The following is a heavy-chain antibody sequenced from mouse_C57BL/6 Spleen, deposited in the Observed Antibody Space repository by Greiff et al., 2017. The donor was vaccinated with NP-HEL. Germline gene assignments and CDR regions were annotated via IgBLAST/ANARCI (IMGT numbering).Heavy chain of an antibody. D-gene: IGHD2-3*01. CDR3: AREGDGYYYAY. Sequence: VMLVESGAELARPGASVKLSCKASGYTFTSYGISWVKQRTGQGLEWIGEIYPRSGNTYYNEKFKGKATLTADKSSSTAYMELRSLTSEDSAVYFCAREGDGYYYAYWGQGTLVTVSA. CDR2: IYPRSGNT. J-gene: IGHJ3*01. CDR1: GYTFTSYG. V-gene: IGHV1-81*01.